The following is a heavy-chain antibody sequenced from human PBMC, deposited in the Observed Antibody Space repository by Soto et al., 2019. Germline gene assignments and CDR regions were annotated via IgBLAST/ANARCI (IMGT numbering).Heavy chain of an antibody. CDR1: GGSITRGGYY. J-gene: IGHJ5*02. V-gene: IGHV4-31*03. CDR3: ARDPAP. CDR2: IYNSGTT. Sequence: TLSLTCTVSGGSITRGGYYWSWIRQHPGKGLEWIGYIYNSGTTYYNPSLKSRVTISVDTSKNQFSLKLTYMTAADTAVYYCARDPAPWGQGTLVTVSS.